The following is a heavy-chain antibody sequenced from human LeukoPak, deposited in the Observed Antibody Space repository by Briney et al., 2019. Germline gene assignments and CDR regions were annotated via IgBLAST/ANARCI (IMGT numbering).Heavy chain of an antibody. J-gene: IGHJ4*02. Sequence: SETLSLTCAVYGGSFSGYYWSWIRQPPGKGLEWIGEINHSGSTNYNPSLKSRVTISVDTSKNQFSLKLSSVTAADTAVYYCARGRRQLERKPFDYWGQGTLVTVSS. V-gene: IGHV4-34*01. CDR1: GGSFSGYY. CDR2: INHSGST. D-gene: IGHD6-13*01. CDR3: ARGRRQLERKPFDY.